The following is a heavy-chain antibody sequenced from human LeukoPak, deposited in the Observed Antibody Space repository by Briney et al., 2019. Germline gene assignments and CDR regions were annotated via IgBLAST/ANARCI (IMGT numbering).Heavy chain of an antibody. D-gene: IGHD6-13*01. CDR1: GYTFTSYG. V-gene: IGHV1-18*01. Sequence: ASVKVSCKASGYTFTSYGISWVRQAPGQGLEWMGWIGAYNGNTNYAQKLQGRVTMTTDTSTSTAYMELRSLRSDDTAVYYCARSPAAAGIFDYWGQGTLVTVSS. CDR3: ARSPAAAGIFDY. CDR2: IGAYNGNT. J-gene: IGHJ4*02.